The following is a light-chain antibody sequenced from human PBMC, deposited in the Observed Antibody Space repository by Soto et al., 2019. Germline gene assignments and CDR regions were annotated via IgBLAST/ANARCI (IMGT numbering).Light chain of an antibody. Sequence: DIQMTQSPSTLSGSVGDRVTITCRASQTISSWLAWYQQKPGKTAKLLIYKASTLKSGVPSRFSGSGSGTEFTLTISSLQPDDFATYYCQPYNNNFGQGTKVDIK. J-gene: IGKJ2*01. CDR3: QPYNNN. V-gene: IGKV1-5*03. CDR1: QTISSW. CDR2: KAS.